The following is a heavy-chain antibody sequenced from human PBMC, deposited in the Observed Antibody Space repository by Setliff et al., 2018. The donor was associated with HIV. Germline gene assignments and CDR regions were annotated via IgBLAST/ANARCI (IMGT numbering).Heavy chain of an antibody. D-gene: IGHD3-22*01. J-gene: IGHJ4*02. Sequence: PSETLSLTCTVSGGSLTSGDYYWSWLRQLPGKGLQWIGYIYYSGSTYCNPSLNSRVNISIDTSKNQFSLKLSSLTAADTAVYYCARLTPYPNYYDSSGYFDCWGQGTLVTVSS. CDR3: ARLTPYPNYYDSSGYFDC. V-gene: IGHV4-31*03. CDR1: GGSLTSGDYY. CDR2: IYYSGST.